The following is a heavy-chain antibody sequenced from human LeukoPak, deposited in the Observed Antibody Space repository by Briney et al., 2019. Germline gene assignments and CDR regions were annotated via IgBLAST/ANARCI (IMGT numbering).Heavy chain of an antibody. Sequence: GGSPRLSCVASGFTLSSHNINWVRQAPGKGLEWVSHISSSGSITYYGDSVKGRITISRDNAKNSVSLYMNSLRAEDSAVYYCARPGITAFDIWGQGTMVTVSS. CDR1: GFTLSSHN. D-gene: IGHD3-10*01. CDR3: ARPGITAFDI. CDR2: ISSSGSIT. V-gene: IGHV3-48*01. J-gene: IGHJ3*02.